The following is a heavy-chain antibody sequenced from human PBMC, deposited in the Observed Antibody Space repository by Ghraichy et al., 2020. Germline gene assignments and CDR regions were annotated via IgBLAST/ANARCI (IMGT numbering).Heavy chain of an antibody. CDR3: ARGGTYSDFWSGDY. J-gene: IGHJ4*02. CDR1: GATFSGSY. Sequence: SETLSLTCAGYGATFSGSYCRWIRQSPGKGLEWIGEINHSGSTNYNPSLKSRVTISIDTSKNQLSLKLSSVTAADTAMYYCARGGTYSDFWSGDYWGQGTLVTVSS. CDR2: INHSGST. V-gene: IGHV4-34*01. D-gene: IGHD3-3*01.